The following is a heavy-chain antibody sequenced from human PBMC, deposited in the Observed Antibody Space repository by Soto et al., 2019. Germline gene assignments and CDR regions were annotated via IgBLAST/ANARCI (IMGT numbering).Heavy chain of an antibody. V-gene: IGHV5-51*01. CDR3: ARLGSREWRSRRRFLDS. J-gene: IGHJ5*01. CDR1: GYTFANYW. Sequence: GESLKISCESSGYTFANYWIGWVRQVPGKGLEWVAIIYPSDSRTIYNPSFQGQVTISADKSISTAYLQWTSLKASDTAIYYCARLGSREWRSRRRFLDSWGQGTLVTVSS. CDR2: IYPSDSRT. D-gene: IGHD3-3*01.